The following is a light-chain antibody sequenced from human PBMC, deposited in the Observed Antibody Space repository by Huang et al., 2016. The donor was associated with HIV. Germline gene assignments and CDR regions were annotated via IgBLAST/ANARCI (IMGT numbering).Light chain of an antibody. J-gene: IGKJ2*01. CDR2: GAS. CDR1: QNIYEY. V-gene: IGKV1-39*01. CDR3: QHSYGTPRT. Sequence: GDTVTITCRAGQNIYEYLNWYQQIPGRAPNLLVYGASTLLTGVPSRFSGSGSGTRFTLTITSLQPEDSATYYCQHSYGTPRTFGQGTKLEI.